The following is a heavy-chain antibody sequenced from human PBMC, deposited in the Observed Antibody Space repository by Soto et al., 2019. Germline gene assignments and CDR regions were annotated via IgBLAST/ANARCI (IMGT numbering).Heavy chain of an antibody. CDR1: GFTVSSHY. Sequence: EVQLVESGGGLVQPGGSLRLSCAASGFTVSSHYINWFRQAPGKGLDWVSVIYNSGTSFYADSVKGRFTVSRDTAKNSVFLQMSSLRAEDTAVYFCARGTWIVRGLIPDAFDIWGQGTMVTVSS. J-gene: IGHJ3*02. D-gene: IGHD3-10*01. CDR2: IYNSGTS. V-gene: IGHV3-66*01. CDR3: ARGTWIVRGLIPDAFDI.